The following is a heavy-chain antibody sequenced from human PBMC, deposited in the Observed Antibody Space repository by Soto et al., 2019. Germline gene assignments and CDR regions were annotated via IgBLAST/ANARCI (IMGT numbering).Heavy chain of an antibody. D-gene: IGHD3-16*01. CDR1: GFTFSSYS. V-gene: IGHV3-21*01. CDR3: VRDDFGPGLDP. CDR2: SSSSSTYI. J-gene: IGHJ5*02. Sequence: GGSLRLSCAASGFTFSSYSMNWVRQAPGKGLGWVSSSSSSSTYIYYADSVKGRFTISRDNAKNSLYLQMNSLRAEDTAVYYCVRDDFGPGLDPWGQGTLVTVSS.